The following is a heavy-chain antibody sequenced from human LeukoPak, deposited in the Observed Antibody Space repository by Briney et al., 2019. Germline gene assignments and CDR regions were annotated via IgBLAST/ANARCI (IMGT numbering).Heavy chain of an antibody. CDR1: GGSINSNNW. CDR2: IYHSGST. V-gene: IGHV4-4*02. D-gene: IGHD6-19*01. Sequence: SETLSLTCAVSGGSINSNNWWSWVRQPPGKGLEWIGEIYHSGSTNYNPSLKSRVTISVDKSKNQLFLKLSSVTAADTAVYYCARESGVSGWSSWWFDPWGQGTLVTVSS. CDR3: ARESGVSGWSSWWFDP. J-gene: IGHJ5*02.